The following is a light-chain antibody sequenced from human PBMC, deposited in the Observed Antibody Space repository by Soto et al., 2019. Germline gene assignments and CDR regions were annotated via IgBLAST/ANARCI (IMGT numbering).Light chain of an antibody. CDR3: AAWDDSLNGVV. CDR1: SSNIGGNT. CDR2: SST. Sequence: QTVVTQPPSASGTPGQRVTISCSGSSSNIGGNTVNWYQQLPGTAPKLLIFSSTQRPSGVPDRFSGSKSGTSASLAISGLQSEDEADYYCAAWDDSLNGVVFGGGTKLPVL. J-gene: IGLJ2*01. V-gene: IGLV1-44*01.